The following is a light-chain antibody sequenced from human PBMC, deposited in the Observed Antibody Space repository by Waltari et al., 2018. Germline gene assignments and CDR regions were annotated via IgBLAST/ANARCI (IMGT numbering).Light chain of an antibody. Sequence: QSALTPPASVSGSPGQSITISCTGTNNDVGGYNYVSWYQQRPGKAPKTLIYEVTNRPSGISSRFSGSKSGNTASLTISGVQAEDEGTYYCSSYTSRSTRVFGGGT. CDR1: NNDVGGYNY. J-gene: IGLJ3*02. CDR3: SSYTSRSTRV. V-gene: IGLV2-14*01. CDR2: EVT.